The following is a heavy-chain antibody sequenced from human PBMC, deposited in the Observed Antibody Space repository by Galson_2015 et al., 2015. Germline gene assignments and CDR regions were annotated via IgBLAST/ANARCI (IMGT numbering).Heavy chain of an antibody. CDR3: TRHKDIVVVVAANYYYMDV. CDR2: IRSKANSYAT. J-gene: IGHJ6*03. V-gene: IGHV3-73*01. D-gene: IGHD2-15*01. CDR1: GFTFGDYA. Sequence: SLRLSCAASGFTFGDYAMHWVRQASGKGLEWVGRIRSKANSYATAYAASVKGRFTISRDGSKNTAYLQMNSLKTEDTAVYYCTRHKDIVVVVAANYYYMDVWGKGTTVTVSS.